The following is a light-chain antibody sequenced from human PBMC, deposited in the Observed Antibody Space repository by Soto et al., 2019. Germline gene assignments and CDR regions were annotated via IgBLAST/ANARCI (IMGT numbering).Light chain of an antibody. V-gene: IGLV2-14*01. CDR2: DVN. CDR3: SSYTSISTVI. Sequence: QSVLTQPASVSGSPGQSITISCTGTSSDVGGYNYVSWYQQYPGKAPKLMIYDVNNRPSGVSNRFSGSKSGNTASLTISGLQAEDEANYYCSSYTSISTVIFGGGTQLTVL. J-gene: IGLJ2*01. CDR1: SSDVGGYNY.